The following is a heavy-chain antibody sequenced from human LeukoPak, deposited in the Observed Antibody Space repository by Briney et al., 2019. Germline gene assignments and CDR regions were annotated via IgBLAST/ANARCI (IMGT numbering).Heavy chain of an antibody. D-gene: IGHD3-22*01. J-gene: IGHJ4*02. CDR3: ASEVYYYDSSGYYPYFDY. CDR2: ISSSSSTI. Sequence: QSGGSLRLSCAASGFTFSSYSMNWVRQAPGKGLEWVSYISSSSSTIYYADSVKGRFTVSRDNAKNSLYLQMNSLRAEDTAVYYCASEVYYYDSSGYYPYFDYWGQGTLVTVSS. CDR1: GFTFSSYS. V-gene: IGHV3-48*01.